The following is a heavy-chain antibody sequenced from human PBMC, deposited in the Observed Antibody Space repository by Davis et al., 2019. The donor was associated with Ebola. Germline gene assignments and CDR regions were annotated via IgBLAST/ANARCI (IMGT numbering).Heavy chain of an antibody. CDR1: GFTVSNNY. J-gene: IGHJ6*02. CDR2: ISSSGSTI. V-gene: IGHV3-11*01. D-gene: IGHD5-18*01. Sequence: GESLKISCAASGFTVSNNYMSWIRQAPGKGLEWVSYISSSGSTIYYADSVKGRFTISRDNAKNSLYLQMNSLRAEDTAVYYCARGLRGYSYGRIYYYYGMDVWGQGTTVTVS. CDR3: ARGLRGYSYGRIYYYYGMDV.